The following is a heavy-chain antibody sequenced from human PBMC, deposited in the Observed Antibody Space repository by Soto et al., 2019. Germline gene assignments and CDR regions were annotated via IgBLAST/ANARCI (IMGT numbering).Heavy chain of an antibody. Sequence: EVQVVESGGGLVKPGGSLRLSCVASGFNFTNYGMNWVRQAPGKGLEWVSSISSSRSYISYADSVKGRFTISRDNAKNSVYLQMNSLRAEDTAVYYGARSDCTSTSCYVVWFDPWGQGTLVTVSS. V-gene: IGHV3-21*01. D-gene: IGHD2-2*01. CDR1: GFNFTNYG. J-gene: IGHJ5*02. CDR3: ARSDCTSTSCYVVWFDP. CDR2: ISSSRSYI.